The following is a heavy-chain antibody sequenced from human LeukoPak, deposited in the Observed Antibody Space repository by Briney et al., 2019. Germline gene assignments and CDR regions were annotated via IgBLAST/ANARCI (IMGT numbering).Heavy chain of an antibody. CDR1: GFTFSSYA. Sequence: ELGGSLRLSCAASGFTFSSYAMSWVRQAPGKGLEWVSAISGSGGSTYYADSVKGRVTISRDNSKNTLYLQMNSLRAEDTAVYYCAGTYDFWSGYYIAGALDYWGQGTLVTVSS. CDR3: AGTYDFWSGYYIAGALDY. J-gene: IGHJ4*02. D-gene: IGHD3-3*01. V-gene: IGHV3-23*01. CDR2: ISGSGGST.